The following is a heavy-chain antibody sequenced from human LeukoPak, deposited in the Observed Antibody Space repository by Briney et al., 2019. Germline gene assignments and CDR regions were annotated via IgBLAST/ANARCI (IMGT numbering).Heavy chain of an antibody. CDR2: IKQDGSEK. CDR1: GFTFSSYW. CDR3: AGEEVAAAGSYCYYYYGMDV. V-gene: IGHV3-7*01. D-gene: IGHD6-13*01. J-gene: IGHJ6*02. Sequence: GGSLRLSCAASGFTFSSYWMSWVRQALGKGLEWVANIKQDGSEKYYVDSVKGRFTISRDNAKNSLYLQMNSLRAEDTAVYYCAGEEVAAAGSYCYYYYGMDVWGQGTTVTVSS.